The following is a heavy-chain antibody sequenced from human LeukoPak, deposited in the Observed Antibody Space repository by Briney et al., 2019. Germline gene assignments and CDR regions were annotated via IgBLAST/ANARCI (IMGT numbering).Heavy chain of an antibody. Sequence: SVKVSCKASGGTFSSYAISWVRQAPGQGLEWMGRIIPTLGIANYAQKFQGRVTITADKSTSTAYMELSSLRSEDTAVYYCAREYYYDSSGYLNWGQGTLVTVSS. CDR1: GGTFSSYA. CDR3: AREYYYDSSGYLN. CDR2: IIPTLGIA. J-gene: IGHJ4*02. V-gene: IGHV1-69*04. D-gene: IGHD3-22*01.